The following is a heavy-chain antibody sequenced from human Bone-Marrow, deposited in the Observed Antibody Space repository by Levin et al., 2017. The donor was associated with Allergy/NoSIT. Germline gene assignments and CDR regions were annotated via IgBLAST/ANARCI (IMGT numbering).Heavy chain of an antibody. V-gene: IGHV4-39*01. CDR3: VRQVSASWFVMGSCCWFDP. CDR2: IYYSGST. D-gene: IGHD6-13*01. Sequence: KASETLSLTCSVSGGSISSSDYYWGWIRQPPGKGLEWIGNIYYSGSTYYNPSLKSRVTISVDTSKNQFSLKLSSVTAADTAVYYCVRQVSASWFVMGSCCWFDPWGQGTLVTVSS. J-gene: IGHJ5*02. CDR1: GGSISSSDYY.